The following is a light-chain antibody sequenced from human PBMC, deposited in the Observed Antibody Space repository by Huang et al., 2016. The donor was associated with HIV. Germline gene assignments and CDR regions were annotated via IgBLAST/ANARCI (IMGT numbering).Light chain of an antibody. V-gene: IGKV3-20*01. CDR3: QQYGSSPWT. Sequence: EIVLTQSPGTLSLSPGERATLSCRASQSVSSSYLAWYQQKPGQAPRLLIYGASSRAIGIPDRFSGIGSGTDFTLTISRLEPEDFAVYYCQQYGSSPWTFGQGTKVEIK. CDR1: QSVSSSY. CDR2: GAS. J-gene: IGKJ1*01.